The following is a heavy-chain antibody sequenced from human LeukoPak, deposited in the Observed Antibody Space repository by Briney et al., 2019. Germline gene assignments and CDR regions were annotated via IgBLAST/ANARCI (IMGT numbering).Heavy chain of an antibody. CDR3: ARDNRGSSFYYYYYMDV. V-gene: IGHV3-48*03. D-gene: IGHD6-6*01. CDR1: GFTFSSYE. Sequence: GGSLRLSCAASGFTFSSYEMNWVRQAPGKGLEWVSYISSSGSTIYYADSVKGRFTISRDNAKNSLYLQMNSLRAEDTAVYYCARDNRGSSFYYYYYMDVWAKGTTVTVSS. CDR2: ISSSGSTI. J-gene: IGHJ6*03.